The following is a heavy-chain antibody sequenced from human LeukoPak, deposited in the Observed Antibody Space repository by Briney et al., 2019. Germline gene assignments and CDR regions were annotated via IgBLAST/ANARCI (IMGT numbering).Heavy chain of an antibody. CDR2: NYGDGSST. V-gene: IGHV3-74*01. CDR1: GFTFNKYW. J-gene: IGHJ4*02. D-gene: IGHD2-15*01. Sequence: GGSLRLSCAASGFTFNKYWMQWVRQAPGKGLVWVSRNYGDGSSTDYADSVKGRFTISRDNAKNTLYLQMNSLRAEDTAVYYCARESPQVVTLDYWGQGALVTVSS. CDR3: ARESPQVVTLDY.